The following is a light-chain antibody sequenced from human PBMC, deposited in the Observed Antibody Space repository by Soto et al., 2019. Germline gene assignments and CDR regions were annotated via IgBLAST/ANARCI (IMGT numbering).Light chain of an antibody. CDR3: QQYGNSPIT. Sequence: VLTQSPAPLSLSPGARPTLACRASQSVDNYLVWYQQKTGQAPTTIIYDASNRATGIPDRFSGSLYGTDFNLTISRLETEDFAVYYCQQYGNSPITFGQGTRLEIK. CDR2: DAS. CDR1: QSVDNY. V-gene: IGKV3-20*01. J-gene: IGKJ5*01.